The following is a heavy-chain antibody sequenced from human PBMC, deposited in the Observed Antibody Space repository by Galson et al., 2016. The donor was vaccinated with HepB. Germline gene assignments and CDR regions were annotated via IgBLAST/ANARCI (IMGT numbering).Heavy chain of an antibody. Sequence: SLRLSCAASGFTFSDSYMRWVRQAPGKGLEWVSYISSSSSTVYYADSVKGRFTISRDNAKNSLYLQMNSLRAEDTAVYYCARGGASCSGGSCYFWFDPWGQGTPVTVSS. V-gene: IGHV3-11*04. J-gene: IGHJ5*02. CDR3: ARGGASCSGGSCYFWFDP. CDR1: GFTFSDSY. CDR2: ISSSSSTV. D-gene: IGHD2-15*01.